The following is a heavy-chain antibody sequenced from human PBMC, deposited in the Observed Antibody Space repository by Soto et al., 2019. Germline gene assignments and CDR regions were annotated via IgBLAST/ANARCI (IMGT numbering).Heavy chain of an antibody. D-gene: IGHD4-17*01. V-gene: IGHV1-18*01. Sequence: QVQLVQCGGEVKMPGASVKVSCKASGYTFSDYGMSWVRQAPGQGLEWMGWISAYNGDTNYAQKFQGRVTMTTDTSTNTAYMELRSLRSDDTAVYYCARGSYGDYKFWGQGTLVTVSS. CDR2: ISAYNGDT. J-gene: IGHJ4*02. CDR1: GYTFSDYG. CDR3: ARGSYGDYKF.